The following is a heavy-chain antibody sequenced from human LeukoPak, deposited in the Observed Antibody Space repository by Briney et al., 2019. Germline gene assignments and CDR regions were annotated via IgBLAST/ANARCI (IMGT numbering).Heavy chain of an antibody. CDR3: ARMFRSSWYIIWFDP. CDR2: IYHSGRT. V-gene: IGHV4-38-2*02. Sequence: SETLSLTCTVSGYSISSGYFWGWIRQPPGKGLEWIGSIYHSGRTSYNPSLKSRLTISVDTSKNQFSLKLNFVTAADTAMYYCARMFRSSWYIIWFDPWGQGTVVTVSS. J-gene: IGHJ5*02. D-gene: IGHD6-13*01. CDR1: GYSISSGYF.